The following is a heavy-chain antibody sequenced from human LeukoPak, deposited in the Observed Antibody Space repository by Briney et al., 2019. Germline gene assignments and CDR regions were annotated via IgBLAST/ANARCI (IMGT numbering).Heavy chain of an antibody. CDR2: ISSGSSYI. CDR1: GCTFSTYS. J-gene: IGHJ3*02. V-gene: IGHV3-21*01. D-gene: IGHD1-1*01. CDR3: ARNTGRNDLERDAFNI. Sequence: PGVSLRLSCAAYGCTFSTYSMNWVRQAPGKGLEWVSSISSGSSYIYYADSVKGRFTISRDNAKNSLYLQMTILRAEHTGVYYCARNTGRNDLERDAFNIWGEGTVLTVSS.